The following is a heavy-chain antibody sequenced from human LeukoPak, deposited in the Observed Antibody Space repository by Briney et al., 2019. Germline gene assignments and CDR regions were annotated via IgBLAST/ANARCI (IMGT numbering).Heavy chain of an antibody. V-gene: IGHV1-69*13. CDR1: GRTFSSYA. CDR3: ASLYYDILTGHQRNDY. J-gene: IGHJ4*02. CDR2: IIPIFGTA. D-gene: IGHD3-9*01. Sequence: SVKVSCKASGRTFSSYAISWVRQAPGQGLEWMGGIIPIFGTANYAQKFQGRVTITADESTSTAYMELSSLRSEDTAVYYCASLYYDILTGHQRNDYWGQGTLVTVSS.